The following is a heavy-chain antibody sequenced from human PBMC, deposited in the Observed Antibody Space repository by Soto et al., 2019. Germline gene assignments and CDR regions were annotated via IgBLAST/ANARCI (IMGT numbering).Heavy chain of an antibody. CDR3: ARHFYDSSGYYLDY. Sequence: GGSLKISRKGSGYSFTNYWMGWVRQMPGKGLEWMGIIYPGDSDTRHSPPFQAQVTISADNSISTAYLQWSSLNASDTPMYFCARHFYDSSGYYLDYWGQGTLVTVSS. D-gene: IGHD3-22*01. J-gene: IGHJ4*02. V-gene: IGHV5-51*01. CDR2: IYPGDSDT. CDR1: GYSFTNYW.